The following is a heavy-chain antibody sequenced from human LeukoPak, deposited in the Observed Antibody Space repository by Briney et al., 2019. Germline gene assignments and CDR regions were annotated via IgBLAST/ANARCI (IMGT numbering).Heavy chain of an antibody. CDR1: GYTFTSYY. D-gene: IGHD6-6*01. Sequence: ASVKVSCKASGYTFTSYYTHWVRQAPGQGLEWMGIINPSGGSTSYAQKFQGRVTMTRDTSTSTVYMELSSLRSEDTAVYYCARVGSSPRRGGYFDYWGQGTLVTVSS. CDR2: INPSGGST. V-gene: IGHV1-46*01. J-gene: IGHJ4*02. CDR3: ARVGSSPRRGGYFDY.